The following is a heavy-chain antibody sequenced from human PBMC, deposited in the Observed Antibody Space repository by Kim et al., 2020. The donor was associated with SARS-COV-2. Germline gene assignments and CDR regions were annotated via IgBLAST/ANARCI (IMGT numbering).Heavy chain of an antibody. D-gene: IGHD2-2*01. CDR3: ARSYRTSPYLGMDV. Sequence: SETLSLTCTVSGGSISTSTYYWGWIRQPPGKGLEWIGSICYSGTTYYNPSLKSRVTISIDTSKNQFFLKLSSVTAADAAVYYCARSYRTSPYLGMDVWGQGTTVTVSS. CDR1: GGSISTSTYY. CDR2: ICYSGTT. J-gene: IGHJ6*02. V-gene: IGHV4-39*01.